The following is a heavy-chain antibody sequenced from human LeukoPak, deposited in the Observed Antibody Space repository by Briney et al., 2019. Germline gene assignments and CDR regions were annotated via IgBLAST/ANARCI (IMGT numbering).Heavy chain of an antibody. Sequence: PSETLCLTCTVSGGSISTYFWSWIRQAPGKGLDWMGVIYYSGSTVYNPSLKSRVNIFVDTSKIQFNLKLSSVTAADTAVYYCARKNDFDIWGQGTLVTVSS. J-gene: IGHJ3*02. CDR2: IYYSGST. V-gene: IGHV4-59*01. D-gene: IGHD2/OR15-2a*01. CDR1: GGSISTYF. CDR3: ARKNDFDI.